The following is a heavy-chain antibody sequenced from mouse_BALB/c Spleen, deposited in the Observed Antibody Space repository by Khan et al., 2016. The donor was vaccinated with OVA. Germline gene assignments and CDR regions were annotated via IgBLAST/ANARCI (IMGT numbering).Heavy chain of an antibody. CDR3: AKLRVSYFDY. V-gene: IGHV2-3*01. CDR1: GFSLTSNG. CDR2: IWGDGSI. Sequence: QVQLQQSGPGLVAPSQSLSITCTVSGFSLTSNGVSWVRQPPGKGLEWLGVIWGDGSINYHSVLKSRLSISKDNSKSQVFLKLNSLQNDDTATYNCAKLRVSYFDYWGKGTTLTVSS. J-gene: IGHJ2*01.